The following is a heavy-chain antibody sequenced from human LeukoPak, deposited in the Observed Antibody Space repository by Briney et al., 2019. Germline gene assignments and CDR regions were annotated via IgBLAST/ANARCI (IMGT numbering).Heavy chain of an antibody. D-gene: IGHD6-6*01. V-gene: IGHV4-34*01. Sequence: SETLSLTCAVYGGSFSGYYWSWLRQPPGKGLEWIGEINHSGSTNYNPSLKSRVTISVDTSKNQFSLKLSSVTAADTAVYYCARGSRSSSHDYWGQGTLVTVSS. J-gene: IGHJ4*02. CDR1: GGSFSGYY. CDR3: ARGSRSSSHDY. CDR2: INHSGST.